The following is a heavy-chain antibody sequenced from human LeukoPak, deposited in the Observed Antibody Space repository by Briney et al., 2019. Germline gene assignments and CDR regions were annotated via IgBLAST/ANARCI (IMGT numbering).Heavy chain of an antibody. Sequence: ASVKVSCKVSGGTFSSYAISWVRQAPGQGLEWMGGIIPIFGTANYAQKFQGRVTITADESTSTAYMELSSLRSEDTAVYYCARDKGYNWNYPYFDYWGQGTLVTVSS. J-gene: IGHJ4*02. CDR1: GGTFSSYA. V-gene: IGHV1-69*01. D-gene: IGHD1-7*01. CDR3: ARDKGYNWNYPYFDY. CDR2: IIPIFGTA.